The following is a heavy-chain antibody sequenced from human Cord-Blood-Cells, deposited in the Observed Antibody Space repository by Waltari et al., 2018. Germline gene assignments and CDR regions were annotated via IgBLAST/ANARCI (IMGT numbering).Heavy chain of an antibody. CDR2: INHSGST. V-gene: IGHV4-34*01. J-gene: IGHJ4*02. D-gene: IGHD3-10*01. Sequence: QVQLQQWGAGLLKPSETLSLTCAVYGGSFSGYYWSWIRQPPGKGLEWVGEINHSGSTNHNPSLKSRVTISVDTSKNQFSLKLSSVTAADTAVYYCARLLYGSGSYYFDYWGQGTLVTVSS. CDR3: ARLLYGSGSYYFDY. CDR1: GGSFSGYY.